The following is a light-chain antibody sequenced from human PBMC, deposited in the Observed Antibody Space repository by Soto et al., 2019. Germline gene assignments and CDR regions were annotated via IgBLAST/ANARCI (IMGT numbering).Light chain of an antibody. CDR3: QQSCDSLWT. CDR2: AAS. Sequence: DIQVTQSPSSLSASVGDRVTITCRASQSINNYLNWYQQQPGRAPKLLIYAASSLNSGVPSRFIGSGSGTEFTLTISNLQPEDFATYYCQQSCDSLWTFGRGTKVDIK. J-gene: IGKJ1*01. V-gene: IGKV1-39*01. CDR1: QSINNY.